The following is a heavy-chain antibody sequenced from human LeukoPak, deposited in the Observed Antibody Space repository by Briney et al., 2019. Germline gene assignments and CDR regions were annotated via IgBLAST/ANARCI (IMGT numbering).Heavy chain of an antibody. CDR2: ISDSGSRT. V-gene: IGHV3-23*01. CDR1: GFICYRYG. D-gene: IGHD3-22*01. Sequence: GGSLRLSCAASGFICYRYGMTWVRQAPGEGLKWVSSISDSGSRTYYADSVRGRFTVSKDNSKNTVYVQMNSLRAEDTAIYYCAKQESSGSYPYYFDYWGQGTLVTVSS. J-gene: IGHJ4*02. CDR3: AKQESSGSYPYYFDY.